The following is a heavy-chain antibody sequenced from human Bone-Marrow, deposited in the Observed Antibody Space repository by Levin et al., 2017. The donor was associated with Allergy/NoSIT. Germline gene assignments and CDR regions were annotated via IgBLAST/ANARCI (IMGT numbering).Heavy chain of an antibody. CDR1: GFTFSSYA. CDR3: AKWWEGMDV. V-gene: IGHV3-23*01. CDR2: ISGSGSST. J-gene: IGHJ6*04. Sequence: GGSLRLSCAASGFTFSSYAMTWVRQAPGKGLEWVSTISGSGSSTYYVDSVKGRFTISRDNSKNTLYLHMSSLRAEDTAIYYCAKWWEGMDVWGKGTTVTVSS. D-gene: IGHD1-26*01.